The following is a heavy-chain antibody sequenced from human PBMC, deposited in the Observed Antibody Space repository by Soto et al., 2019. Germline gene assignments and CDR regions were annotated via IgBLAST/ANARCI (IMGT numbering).Heavy chain of an antibody. CDR1: GFTFSSYW. V-gene: IGHV3-7*03. D-gene: IGHD3-10*02. Sequence: GGSLRLSCAASGFTFSSYWLSWVRQAPGKGLEWVANMKQDGSEKYYVDSVKGRFTISRDNAKNSLYLQMNSLRAEDTAVYYCSNDRASYLFYSFGQGTLVAVS. CDR3: SNDRASYLFYS. J-gene: IGHJ5*01. CDR2: MKQDGSEK.